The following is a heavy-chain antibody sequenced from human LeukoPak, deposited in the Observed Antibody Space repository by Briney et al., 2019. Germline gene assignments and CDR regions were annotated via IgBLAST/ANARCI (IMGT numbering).Heavy chain of an antibody. CDR3: ARGRYYDNSVYYYFDY. Sequence: GGSLRLSCAASGFTFSSYAMSWVRQAPGMGLAWVSAISGSGGSTYYADSVKGRFTISRDTSKNTLYLQMNSLRAEDTAVYYCARGRYYDNSVYYYFDYWGQGTLVTVST. J-gene: IGHJ4*02. V-gene: IGHV3-23*01. CDR1: GFTFSSYA. D-gene: IGHD3-22*01. CDR2: ISGSGGST.